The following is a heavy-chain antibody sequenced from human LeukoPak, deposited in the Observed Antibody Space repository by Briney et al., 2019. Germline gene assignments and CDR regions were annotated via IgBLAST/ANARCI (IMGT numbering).Heavy chain of an antibody. Sequence: GGSLRLSCAASGFTFSSYGMHWVRQAPGKGLEWVAVISYDGSNKYYADSVKGRFTISRDNSKTTLYLQMNSLRAEDTAVYYCAKGLTTSKIYYYYGMDVWGQGTTVTVSS. V-gene: IGHV3-30*18. CDR1: GFTFSSYG. D-gene: IGHD4-17*01. J-gene: IGHJ6*02. CDR3: AKGLTTSKIYYYYGMDV. CDR2: ISYDGSNK.